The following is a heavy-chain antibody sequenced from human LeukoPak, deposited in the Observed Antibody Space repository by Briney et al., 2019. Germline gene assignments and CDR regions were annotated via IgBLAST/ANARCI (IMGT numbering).Heavy chain of an antibody. D-gene: IGHD6-13*01. V-gene: IGHV4-39*07. CDR1: GGSISSSNYY. J-gene: IGHJ5*02. CDR3: AKDRLGQQLVQGWFDP. Sequence: PSETLSLTCTVSGGSISSSNYYWGWIRQPPGKGLEWIGSIYYSGSTYYNPSLKSRVTISVDTSKNQFSLKLSSVTAADTAVYYCAKDRLGQQLVQGWFDPWGQGTLVTVSS. CDR2: IYYSGST.